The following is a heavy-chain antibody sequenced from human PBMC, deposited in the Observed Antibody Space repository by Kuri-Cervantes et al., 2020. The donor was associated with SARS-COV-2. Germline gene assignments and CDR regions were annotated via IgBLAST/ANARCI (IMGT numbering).Heavy chain of an antibody. CDR3: AREVPYSDDAFDL. V-gene: IGHV3-66*01. D-gene: IGHD5-18*01. J-gene: IGHJ3*01. CDR1: GFLVSKNY. CDR2: IYWGGGT. Sequence: LTCAASGFLVSKNYMNRVRQAPGKGLEWVPIIYWGGGTDYADSVKGRFNISRDHSKNTVSLQMDSLRAEDTAVYYCAREVPYSDDAFDLWGQGTMVTVSS.